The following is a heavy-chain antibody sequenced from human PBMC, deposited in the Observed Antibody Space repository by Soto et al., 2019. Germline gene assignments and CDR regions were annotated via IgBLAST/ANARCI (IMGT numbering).Heavy chain of an antibody. J-gene: IGHJ6*03. CDR1: GFTFSDYY. CDR2: ISSSGSTI. Sequence: GGSLRLSCAASGFTFSDYYMSWIRQAPGKGLEWVSYISSSGSTIYYADSVKGRFTISRDNAKNSLYLQMNSLRAEDTAVYYCAADDCSSTSCSNGFWDYYYYMDVWGKGTTVTVSS. V-gene: IGHV3-11*01. D-gene: IGHD2-2*01. CDR3: AADDCSSTSCSNGFWDYYYYMDV.